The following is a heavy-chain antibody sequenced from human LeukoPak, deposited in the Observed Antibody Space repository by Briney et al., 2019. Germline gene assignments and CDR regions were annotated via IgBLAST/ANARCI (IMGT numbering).Heavy chain of an antibody. Sequence: ASVKVSCKASGYTFTGYYMHWVRQAPGQGLEWMGWINPNSGGTNYAQKFQGRVTMTRDTSISTAYMELSRLRSDDTAVYYCARYLQPLPAASAGNWFDPWGQGTLVTVSS. J-gene: IGHJ5*02. CDR1: GYTFTGYY. D-gene: IGHD2-2*01. V-gene: IGHV1-2*02. CDR3: ARYLQPLPAASAGNWFDP. CDR2: INPNSGGT.